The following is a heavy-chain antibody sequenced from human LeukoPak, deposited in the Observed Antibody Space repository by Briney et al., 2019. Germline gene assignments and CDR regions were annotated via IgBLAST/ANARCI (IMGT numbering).Heavy chain of an antibody. V-gene: IGHV1-24*01. J-gene: IGHJ6*03. D-gene: IGHD6-19*01. CDR2: FDPEDGET. Sequence: GAPVKVSCKVSGYTLTELSMHWVRQAPGKGLEWMGGFDPEDGETIYAQKFQGRVTMTEDTSTDTAYMELSSLRSEDTAAYYCATDLAVAGYYYYYYMDVWGKGTTVTVSS. CDR1: GYTLTELS. CDR3: ATDLAVAGYYYYYYMDV.